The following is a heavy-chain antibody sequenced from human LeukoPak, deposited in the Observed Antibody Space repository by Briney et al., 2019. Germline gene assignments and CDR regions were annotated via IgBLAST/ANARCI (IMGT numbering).Heavy chain of an antibody. D-gene: IGHD1-1*01. J-gene: IGHJ4*02. Sequence: PSETLSLTCTVSGGSISSSSYYWGWIRQPPGKGLEWIGSIYYSGSTYYNPSLKSRVTISVDTSKNQFSLKLSSVTAADTAVYYCARREASSWNEGYFDYWGQGTLVIVSS. CDR1: GGSISSSSYY. V-gene: IGHV4-39*01. CDR3: ARREASSWNEGYFDY. CDR2: IYYSGST.